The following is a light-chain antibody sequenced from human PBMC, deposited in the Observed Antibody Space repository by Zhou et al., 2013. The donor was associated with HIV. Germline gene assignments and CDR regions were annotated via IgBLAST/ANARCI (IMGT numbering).Light chain of an antibody. CDR2: AAS. Sequence: DFQMTQSPSSLSASVGDRVTITCRASQSITSYLNWYQQKPGKVPRVLISAASTLQSGVPSRFSGSGSGTDFTLTISGLQPEDVATYYCQKYNSALITFGPGTKVYIK. CDR1: QSITSY. J-gene: IGKJ3*01. CDR3: QKYNSALIT. V-gene: IGKV1-27*01.